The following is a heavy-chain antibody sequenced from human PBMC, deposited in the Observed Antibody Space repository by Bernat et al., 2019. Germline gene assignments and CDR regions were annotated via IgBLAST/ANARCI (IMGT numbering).Heavy chain of an antibody. D-gene: IGHD3-22*01. J-gene: IGHJ4*02. Sequence: QVQLVESGGGLVKPGGSLRLSCAASGFTFSDYYMSWIRQAPGKGLEWVSYISSSSSYTNYADSVKGRFTISRDNAKNSLYLQMNSLRAEDTAVYYCARDLTYDSSTSGGQILLFDYWGQGTLVTVSS. CDR3: ARDLTYDSSTSGGQILLFDY. CDR1: GFTFSDYY. V-gene: IGHV3-11*05. CDR2: ISSSSSYT.